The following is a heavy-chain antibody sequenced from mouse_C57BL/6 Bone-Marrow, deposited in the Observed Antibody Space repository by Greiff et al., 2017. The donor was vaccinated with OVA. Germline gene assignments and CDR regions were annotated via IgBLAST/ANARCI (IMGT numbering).Heavy chain of an antibody. CDR1: GFTFSDYY. D-gene: IGHD1-1*01. CDR3: ARRDYYHWCFDV. J-gene: IGHJ1*03. V-gene: IGHV5-12*01. CDR2: ISNGGGST. Sequence: EVKLVESGGGLVQPGGSLKLSCAASGFTFSDYYMYWVRQTPEKRLEWVAYISNGGGSTYYPDTVKGRFTISRDNAKNTLYLQMSRLKSEDTAMYYCARRDYYHWCFDVWGTGTTVTVSS.